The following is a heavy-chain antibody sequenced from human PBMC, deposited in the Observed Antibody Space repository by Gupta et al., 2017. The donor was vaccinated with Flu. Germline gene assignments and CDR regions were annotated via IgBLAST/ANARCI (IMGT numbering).Heavy chain of an antibody. CDR2: IFHSGST. CDR3: ARGGNDNGGYFGWWQL. J-gene: IGHJ4*02. Sequence: QVQLLESGPGLVKPAETLSLPCTVSGGSISSHYCGWIRQPPGKGLETVGFIFHSGSTDYNPSLKSRVTISIDTSKNQFSLKLTSVTAADTALYYCARGGNDNGGYFGWWQLWGQGTLVTVSS. D-gene: IGHD3-22*01. CDR1: GGSISSHY. V-gene: IGHV4-59*08.